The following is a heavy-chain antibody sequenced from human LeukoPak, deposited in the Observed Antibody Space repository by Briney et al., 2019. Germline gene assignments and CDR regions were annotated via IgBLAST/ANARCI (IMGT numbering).Heavy chain of an antibody. CDR2: IHYSGST. D-gene: IGHD5-12*01. CDR3: ARTTEGYAGGPGYSYYYHMDV. Sequence: GSLRLSCAASGFTFSSYEMNWVRQAPGKGLEWIGYIHYSGSTHYNPSLKSRVTISVDTSKNQVSLKLRSVTAADTAVYYCARTTEGYAGGPGYSYYYHMDVWGKGTTVTISS. J-gene: IGHJ6*03. V-gene: IGHV4-59*01. CDR1: GFTFSSYE.